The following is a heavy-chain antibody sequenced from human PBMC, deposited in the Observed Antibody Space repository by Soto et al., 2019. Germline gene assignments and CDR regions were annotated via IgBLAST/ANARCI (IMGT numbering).Heavy chain of an antibody. Sequence: PGGSLRLSCAASGFTFSSYAMHWVRQAPGKGLEWVAVISYDGSNKYYADSVKGRFTISRDNSKNTLYLQMNSLRAEDTAVYYCARPAAAGTVGYYYGMDVWGQGTTVTVSS. D-gene: IGHD6-13*01. CDR1: GFTFSSYA. V-gene: IGHV3-30-3*01. CDR3: ARPAAAGTVGYYYGMDV. CDR2: ISYDGSNK. J-gene: IGHJ6*02.